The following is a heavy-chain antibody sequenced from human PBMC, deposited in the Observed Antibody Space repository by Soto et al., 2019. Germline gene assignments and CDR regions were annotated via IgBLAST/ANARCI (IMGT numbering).Heavy chain of an antibody. V-gene: IGHV1-18*01. CDR3: VREVDY. CDR1: GYTFTNYD. J-gene: IGHJ4*02. CDR2: ISAYNGNT. Sequence: ASVKVSCKASGYTFTNYDVSWVRQAPGQGLEWIGWISAYNGNTKYAQNLRDRVSMTTDTSTTTAYMELRSLRSDDTAVYYCVREVDYWGQGTLVPSPQ.